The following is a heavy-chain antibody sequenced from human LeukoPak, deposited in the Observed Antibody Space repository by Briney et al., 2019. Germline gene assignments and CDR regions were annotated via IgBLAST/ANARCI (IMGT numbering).Heavy chain of an antibody. CDR2: INPNSGGT. CDR3: AREGGLEWELLVDY. D-gene: IGHD1-26*01. J-gene: IGHJ4*02. CDR1: GYTFTGYY. V-gene: IGHV1-2*06. Sequence: ASVKVSCKASGYTFTGYYMHWVRQAPGQGLEWMGRINPNSGGTYYAQKLQGRVTMTTDTSTSTAYMELRSLRSDDTAVYYCAREGGLEWELLVDYWGQGTLVTVSS.